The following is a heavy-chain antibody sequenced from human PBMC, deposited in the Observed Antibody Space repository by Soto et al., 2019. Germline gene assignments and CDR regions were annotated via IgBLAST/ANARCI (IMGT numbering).Heavy chain of an antibody. CDR2: NNPNSGGT. D-gene: IGHD1-26*01. J-gene: IGHJ4*02. CDR3: ARDASGDEAPMDY. V-gene: IGHV1-2*02. CDR1: GYTFTGYY. Sequence: QVQLVQSGAEVKKPGASVKVSCKASGYTFTGYYMHWVRQAPGQGLEWMGWNNPNSGGTNYAQKLQGRVTMTRDTSISTAYRELSRLRSDDTAVYYCARDASGDEAPMDYWCQGTLVTVSS.